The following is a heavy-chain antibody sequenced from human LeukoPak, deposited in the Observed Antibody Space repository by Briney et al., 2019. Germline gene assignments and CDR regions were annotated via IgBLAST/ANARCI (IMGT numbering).Heavy chain of an antibody. CDR1: GFDFRTYA. CDR3: VKDVGTRMGPPYDC. CDR2: ISGRGDST. Sequence: PGGSLTLSCAASGFDFRTYAMTLVRQAPARGLEWGAAISGRGDSTYYPDSAEGRFTSSRDNHKSPLYLQMNSLRAEDTAVYYCVKDVGTRMGPPYDCWGQGALVTVSS. D-gene: IGHD5-18*01. J-gene: IGHJ4*02. V-gene: IGHV3-23*01.